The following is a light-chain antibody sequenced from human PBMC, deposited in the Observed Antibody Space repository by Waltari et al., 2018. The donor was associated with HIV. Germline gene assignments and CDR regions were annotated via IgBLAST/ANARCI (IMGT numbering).Light chain of an antibody. V-gene: IGLV1-40*01. CDR2: DNN. Sequence: QSALTQPPSVPGAPGQSVTLSCSGSNSNIRAGFDSPSYQQVPGTAPRLLIYDNNNRPSGVPDRFSGSKSGTSASLAINGLQSEDEADYYCQSYDSRLSGSVVFGGGTKVTVL. CDR1: NSNIRAGFD. J-gene: IGLJ2*01. CDR3: QSYDSRLSGSVV.